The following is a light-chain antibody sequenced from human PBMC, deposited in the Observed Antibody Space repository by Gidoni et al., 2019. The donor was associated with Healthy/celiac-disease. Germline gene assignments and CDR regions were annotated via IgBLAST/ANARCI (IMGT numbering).Light chain of an antibody. CDR2: AAS. Sequence: DIQLTQSPSFLSASVGDRVTITCRASQGIRSYLAWYQQKPGKAPTRLIYAASTLQSGVPSRFSGSVSGTEFTLTISSLQPEDFATYYCQQLNSYPITFGQGTRLEIK. CDR1: QGIRSY. V-gene: IGKV1-9*01. CDR3: QQLNSYPIT. J-gene: IGKJ5*01.